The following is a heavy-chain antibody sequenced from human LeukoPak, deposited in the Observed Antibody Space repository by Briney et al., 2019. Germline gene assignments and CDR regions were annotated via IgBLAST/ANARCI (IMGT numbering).Heavy chain of an antibody. CDR1: GGSISSSSYY. CDR3: ASGYYDYVWGSYRPLDY. V-gene: IGHV4-39*01. Sequence: SSETLSLTCAVSGGSISSSSYYWGWIRQPRGKGLEWIGSIYYSGRTYYNPSLQSRVTISVDTSKNQYSLKLSSVTAADTAVYYCASGYYDYVWGSYRPLDYWGQGTLVTVSS. J-gene: IGHJ4*02. CDR2: IYYSGRT. D-gene: IGHD3-16*02.